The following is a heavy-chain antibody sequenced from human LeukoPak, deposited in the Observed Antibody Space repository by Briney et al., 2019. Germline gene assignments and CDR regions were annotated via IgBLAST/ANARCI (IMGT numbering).Heavy chain of an antibody. J-gene: IGHJ4*02. CDR1: GGTFSSYA. Sequence: GSSVKVSCKASGGTFSSYAISWVRQAPGQGLEWMGGIIPIFGTANYAQKFQGRVTITADESTSTAYMELSSLRSEDTAVYYCARQWGSGSYNSFDYWGQGTLVTVSS. CDR2: IIPIFGTA. D-gene: IGHD3-10*01. V-gene: IGHV1-69*01. CDR3: ARQWGSGSYNSFDY.